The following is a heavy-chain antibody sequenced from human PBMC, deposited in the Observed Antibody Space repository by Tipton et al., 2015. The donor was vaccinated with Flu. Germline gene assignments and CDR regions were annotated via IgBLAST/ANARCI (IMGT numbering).Heavy chain of an antibody. Sequence: LRLSCTVSRDSMRSDYFWGWIRQAPGKGLEWIGCISHSGRTYYNPSLKSRVTISVDMAKNQFSQRLSSVTAADTAVYYCARTTYYYGSGSSDYWGQGTLVTVSS. CDR3: ARTTYYYGSGSSDY. J-gene: IGHJ4*02. CDR1: RDSMRSDYF. D-gene: IGHD3-10*01. V-gene: IGHV4-38-2*02. CDR2: ISHSGRT.